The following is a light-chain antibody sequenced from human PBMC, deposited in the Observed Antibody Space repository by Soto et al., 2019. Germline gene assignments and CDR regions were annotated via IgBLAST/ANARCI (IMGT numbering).Light chain of an antibody. Sequence: EIVLTQSPATLSLSPGERATLSCRASQSVNSYLAWYQQKPGQAPRLLIYDASNRATGIPARFSGSGSGTDFTLTISSLESEDFAVYYCQQRSDWPITFGQGTRLDI. CDR2: DAS. V-gene: IGKV3-11*01. CDR1: QSVNSY. CDR3: QQRSDWPIT. J-gene: IGKJ5*01.